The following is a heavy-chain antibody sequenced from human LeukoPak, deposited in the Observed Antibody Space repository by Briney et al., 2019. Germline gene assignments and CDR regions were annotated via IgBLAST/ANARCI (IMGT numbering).Heavy chain of an antibody. D-gene: IGHD6-19*01. J-gene: IGHJ4*02. V-gene: IGHV3-48*03. CDR3: ARFVDSSGWYSPLDY. CDR2: ISSSGSTI. CDR1: GFTFSSYE. Sequence: GGSLRLSCAASGFTFSSYEMNWVRQAPGKGLGWVSYISSSGSTIYYADSVKGRFTISRDNANNSLYLQMNSLRAEDTAVYYCARFVDSSGWYSPLDYWGQGTLVTVSS.